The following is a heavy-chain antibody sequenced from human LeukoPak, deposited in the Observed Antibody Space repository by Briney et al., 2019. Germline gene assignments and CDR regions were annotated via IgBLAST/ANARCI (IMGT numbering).Heavy chain of an antibody. CDR3: AASMTVFDY. V-gene: IGHV3-7*02. CDR2: IKEDGSVK. D-gene: IGHD2-21*02. CDR1: GLTFCSYA. J-gene: IGHJ4*02. Sequence: GGSLSLSCAASGLTFCSYAMSWVRQAPGKGLEWVANIKEDGSVKYYVESVKGRFTISRDNAKNSLYLPMNSLRAEDTAVYYCAASMTVFDYWGQGTLVTVSS.